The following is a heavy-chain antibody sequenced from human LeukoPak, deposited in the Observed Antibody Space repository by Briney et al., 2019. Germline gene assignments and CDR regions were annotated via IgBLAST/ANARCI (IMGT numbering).Heavy chain of an antibody. J-gene: IGHJ3*02. V-gene: IGHV4-39*07. CDR3: ARVAVVAATTPDAFDI. CDR2: IYYSGST. D-gene: IGHD2-15*01. Sequence: PSETLSLTCTVSGGSISSSSYYWGWIRQPPGKGLEWIGSIYYSGSTYYKPSLKSRVTISVDTSKNQFSLKLSSVTAADTAVYYCARVAVVAATTPDAFDIWGQGTMVTVSS. CDR1: GGSISSSSYY.